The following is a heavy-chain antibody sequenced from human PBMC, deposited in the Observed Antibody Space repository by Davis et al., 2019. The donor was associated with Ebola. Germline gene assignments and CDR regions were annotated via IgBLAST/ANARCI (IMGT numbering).Heavy chain of an antibody. Sequence: GESLKISCAASGFTFSSYWMSWVRQAPGKGLEWVANIKQDGSEKYYVDSVEGRFTISRDNAKNSLYLQMNSLRAEDTAVYYCARVLFGVVAFDYWGQGTLVTVSS. J-gene: IGHJ4*02. CDR3: ARVLFGVVAFDY. CDR2: IKQDGSEK. V-gene: IGHV3-7*03. D-gene: IGHD3-3*01. CDR1: GFTFSSYW.